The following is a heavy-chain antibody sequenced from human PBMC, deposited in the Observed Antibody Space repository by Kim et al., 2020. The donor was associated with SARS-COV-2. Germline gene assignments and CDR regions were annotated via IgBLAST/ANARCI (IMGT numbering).Heavy chain of an antibody. Sequence: GESLKISCKGSGYSFTSYWISWVRQMPGKGLEWMGRIDPSDSYTNYSPSFQGHVTISADKSISTAYLQWSSLKASDTAMYYCARHPPVLLWFGESPLSWFDPWGQGTLVTVSS. CDR2: IDPSDSYT. D-gene: IGHD3-10*01. CDR3: ARHPPVLLWFGESPLSWFDP. V-gene: IGHV5-10-1*01. CDR1: GYSFTSYW. J-gene: IGHJ5*02.